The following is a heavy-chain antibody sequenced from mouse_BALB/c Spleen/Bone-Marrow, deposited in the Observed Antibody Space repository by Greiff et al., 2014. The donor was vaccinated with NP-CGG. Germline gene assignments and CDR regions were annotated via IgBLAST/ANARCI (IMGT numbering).Heavy chain of an antibody. V-gene: IGHV2-9*02. CDR1: GFSLPRFG. CDR2: IWAGGTT. D-gene: IGHD2-4*01. J-gene: IGHJ4*01. CDR3: ARGDYDYAMDY. Sequence: VQLQQSGPGLAAPSQSLSITCTVSGFSLPRFGVHWVRQPPGKGLEWLGIIWAGGTTNYNSALMSRLSISKDNSKSQVFLKMNSLQTDDTAMYYCARGDYDYAMDYWGQGTSVTVSS.